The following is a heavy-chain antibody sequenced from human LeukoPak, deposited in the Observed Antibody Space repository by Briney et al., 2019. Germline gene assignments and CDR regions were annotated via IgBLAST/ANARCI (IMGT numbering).Heavy chain of an antibody. V-gene: IGHV1-2*04. CDR2: INPNSGGT. J-gene: IGHJ6*04. Sequence: SVKLSCKASGSTLNGYYMHWVRQVPRRGLEWMGLINPNSGGTNYARKFQGWVNMNRDTSISTAYMELSRLRSDDTAVYYCARADLYYYGMDVWGKGTTVTVSS. CDR3: ARADLYYYGMDV. CDR1: GSTLNGYY.